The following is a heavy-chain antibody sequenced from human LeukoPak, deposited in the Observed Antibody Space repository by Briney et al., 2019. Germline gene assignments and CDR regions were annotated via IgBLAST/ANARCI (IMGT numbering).Heavy chain of an antibody. J-gene: IGHJ4*02. CDR2: ISSSSSYI. CDR1: GFTFSSYS. D-gene: IGHD3-3*01. V-gene: IGHV3-21*01. CDR3: ARDFYVLRFLEHPRTTIGFDY. Sequence: KTGGSLRLSCAASGFTFSSYSMNWVRQAPGKGLEWVSSISSSSSYIYYADSVKGRFTISRDNAKNSLYLQMNSLRAEDTAVYYCARDFYVLRFLEHPRTTIGFDYWGQGTLVTVSS.